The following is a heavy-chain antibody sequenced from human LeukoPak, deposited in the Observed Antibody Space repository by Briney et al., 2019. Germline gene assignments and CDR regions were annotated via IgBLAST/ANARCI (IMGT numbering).Heavy chain of an antibody. J-gene: IGHJ4*02. V-gene: IGHV3-74*01. CDR3: AKDLHYGSADY. D-gene: IGHD3-10*01. Sequence: GGSLRLSCAASGFTFSNYWMHWVRQVPGKGLVWVSLINRDGSTTNYADSVKGRFTISRDNAKNMLYLQMNSLRAEDTAVYYCAKDLHYGSADYWGQGTLVTVPS. CDR2: INRDGSTT. CDR1: GFTFSNYW.